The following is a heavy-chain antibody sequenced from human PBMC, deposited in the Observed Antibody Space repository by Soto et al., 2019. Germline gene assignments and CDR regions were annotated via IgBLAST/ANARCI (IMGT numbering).Heavy chain of an antibody. Sequence: GGSLRLSCAASGFNFSGSVIHWVRQAPGKGLEWVGRIRSRANNFATGYAASVTGRFTISRDDSKNTAYLQMNSLQSDDTAVYYCSRLVVWGQGSLVTVSS. D-gene: IGHD2-15*01. V-gene: IGHV3-73*01. CDR1: GFNFSGSV. J-gene: IGHJ4*02. CDR3: SRLVV. CDR2: IRSRANNFAT.